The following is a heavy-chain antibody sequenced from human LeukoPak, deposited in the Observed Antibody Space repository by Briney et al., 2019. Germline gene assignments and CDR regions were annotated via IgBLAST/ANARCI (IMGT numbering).Heavy chain of an antibody. CDR2: INHSGST. CDR3: ASQRGVIWYYFDY. D-gene: IGHD3-10*01. V-gene: IGHV4-34*01. Sequence: PSETLSLTCAVYGGSFSGYYWSWIRQPPGKGLEWIGEINHSGSTNYNPSLKSRVTISVDTSKNQFSLKLSSVTAADTAVYYCASQRGVIWYYFDYWGQGTLVTVSS. J-gene: IGHJ4*02. CDR1: GGSFSGYY.